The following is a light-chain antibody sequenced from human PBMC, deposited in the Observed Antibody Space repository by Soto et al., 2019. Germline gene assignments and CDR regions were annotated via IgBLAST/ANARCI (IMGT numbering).Light chain of an antibody. Sequence: SVLAQPASVSGSPGQSITISCTGTSSDVGSYNSVSWYQQYPGKAPTLMIHDVSNRPSGVSNRFSGSKSGNTASLTISGLQAEDEADYYCSSFTSSSSYVFGSGTKLTVL. CDR3: SSFTSSSSYV. J-gene: IGLJ1*01. CDR1: SSDVGSYNS. CDR2: DVS. V-gene: IGLV2-14*03.